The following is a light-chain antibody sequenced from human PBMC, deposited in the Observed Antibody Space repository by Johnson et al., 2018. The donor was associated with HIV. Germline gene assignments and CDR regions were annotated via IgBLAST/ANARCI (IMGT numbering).Light chain of an antibody. J-gene: IGLJ1*01. CDR3: GTWDSRLIAYV. CDR2: ENN. CDR1: SSNIGNNY. V-gene: IGLV1-51*02. Sequence: QSVLTQPPSVSAAPGQKVTISCSGSSSNIGNNYVSWYQQLPGTAPKLLIYENNKRPSGLPDRFSGSQSGTSATLGITGLQTGDEADYYCGTWDSRLIAYVFGTGTNVTVL.